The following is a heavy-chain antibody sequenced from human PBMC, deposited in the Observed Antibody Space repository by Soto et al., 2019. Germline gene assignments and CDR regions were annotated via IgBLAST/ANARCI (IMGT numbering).Heavy chain of an antibody. CDR2: LYYSGGT. D-gene: IGHD6-19*01. Sequence: QVQLQESGPGLVKPSETLSLTCTVSGGSISSYYWTWIRQPPGKGLEWIGYLYYSGGTNYNPSLQSRVTISVDTSKSQFSLNLSSVTAADTAVYYCARNHRYNSGWYESWGQGILVTVSS. CDR1: GGSISSYY. CDR3: ARNHRYNSGWYES. V-gene: IGHV4-59*01. J-gene: IGHJ5*01.